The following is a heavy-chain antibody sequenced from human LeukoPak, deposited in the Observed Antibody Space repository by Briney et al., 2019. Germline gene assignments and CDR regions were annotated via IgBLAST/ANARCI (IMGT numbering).Heavy chain of an antibody. D-gene: IGHD3-16*02. CDR1: GGSFSGYY. V-gene: IGHV4-34*01. CDR2: INHSGST. CDR3: ARVGYDYVWGSYRRNTYYFDY. J-gene: IGHJ4*02. Sequence: SETLSLTCAVYGGSFSGYYWSWIRQPPGKGLEWIGEINHSGSTNYNPSLKSRVTISVDTSKNQFSLKLSSVTAADTAVYYCARVGYDYVWGSYRRNTYYFDYWGQGTLVTVSS.